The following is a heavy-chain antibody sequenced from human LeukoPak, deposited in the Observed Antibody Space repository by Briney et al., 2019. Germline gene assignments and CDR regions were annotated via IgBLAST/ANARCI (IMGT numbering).Heavy chain of an antibody. J-gene: IGHJ4*02. CDR2: ISGSGGST. Sequence: GGSLTLSSAASGFTFSSYGMSWVRQAPGKGLEWVSVISGSGGSTLYADSVKGRFTISRDNSKNTLYLQMNSLRVDDTAVYYCAKTSPGAGSSYWGQGTLVTVSS. V-gene: IGHV3-23*01. CDR1: GFTFSSYG. D-gene: IGHD1-14*01. CDR3: AKTSPGAGSSY.